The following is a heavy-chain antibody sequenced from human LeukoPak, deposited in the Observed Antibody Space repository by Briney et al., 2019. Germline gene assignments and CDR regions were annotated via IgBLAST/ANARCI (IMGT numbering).Heavy chain of an antibody. V-gene: IGHV3-13*01. D-gene: IGHD2-2*01. CDR3: ARGCSSTSCYEAFDY. J-gene: IGHJ4*02. Sequence: GGSLRLSCAASGFTFSSYDMHWVRQATGKGLEWVSAIGTAGDTYYPGSVKGRFTISRENAKNSLYLQMNGLRAGDTAVYYCARGCSSTSCYEAFDYWGQGTLVTVSS. CDR1: GFTFSSYD. CDR2: IGTAGDT.